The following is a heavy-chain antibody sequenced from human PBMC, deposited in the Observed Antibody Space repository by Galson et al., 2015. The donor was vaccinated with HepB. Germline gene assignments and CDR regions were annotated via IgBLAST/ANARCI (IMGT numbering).Heavy chain of an antibody. J-gene: IGHJ4*02. D-gene: IGHD3-22*01. CDR2: INPNNGGT. CDR3: ARYYTSAYFTHIDY. Sequence: SVKVSCKASGYTFTNYFIHWVRQAPGQGLEWMGWINPNNGGTNYAQRFQGRVTMTRDTSISTAYLELSRLRSEDTAIYYCARYYTSAYFTHIDYWGQGTLVTVSS. CDR1: GYTFTNYF. V-gene: IGHV1-2*02.